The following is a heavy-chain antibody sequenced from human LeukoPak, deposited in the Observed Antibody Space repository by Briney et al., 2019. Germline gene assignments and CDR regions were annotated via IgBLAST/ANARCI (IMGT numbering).Heavy chain of an antibody. CDR2: ISAYNGNT. Sequence: ASVKVSCKASGYTFTSYGISWVRQAPGRGLEWMGWISAYNGNTNYAQKLQGRVTMTTDTSTSTAYMELRSLRSDDTAVYYCARDISPSYYDFWSGYGVGGRYGMDVWGQGTTVTASS. J-gene: IGHJ6*02. CDR1: GYTFTSYG. V-gene: IGHV1-18*01. CDR3: ARDISPSYYDFWSGYGVGGRYGMDV. D-gene: IGHD3-3*01.